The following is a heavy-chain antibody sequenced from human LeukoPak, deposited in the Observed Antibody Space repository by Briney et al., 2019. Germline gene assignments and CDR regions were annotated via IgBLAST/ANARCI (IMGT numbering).Heavy chain of an antibody. V-gene: IGHV4-61*09. D-gene: IGHD6-19*01. CDR3: AKRRHTGISVAGAIDY. CDR1: GGSISSGSSY. CDR2: IYTSGST. J-gene: IGHJ4*02. Sequence: SETLSLTCTVSGGSISSGSSYWSWIRQPAGKGLEWIVHIYTSGSTNYNPSLKSRVTISLYTSKNQFSLKLSSVTAADTAVYYCAKRRHTGISVAGAIDYWGQGTLVTVSS.